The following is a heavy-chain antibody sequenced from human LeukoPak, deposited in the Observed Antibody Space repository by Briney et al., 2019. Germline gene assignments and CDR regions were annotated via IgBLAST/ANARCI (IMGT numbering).Heavy chain of an antibody. V-gene: IGHV1-2*02. J-gene: IGHJ4*02. CDR2: INPNSGGT. D-gene: IGHD3-22*01. CDR3: AGDRNPNYYDSSGYYSGYYYFDY. CDR1: GYTFTGYY. Sequence: VASVKVSCKASGYTFTGYYMHWVRQAPGQGLEWMGWINPNSGGTNYAQKFQGRVTMTRDTSISTAYMELSRLRSDDTAVYYCAGDRNPNYYDSSGYYSGYYYFDYWGQGTLVTVSS.